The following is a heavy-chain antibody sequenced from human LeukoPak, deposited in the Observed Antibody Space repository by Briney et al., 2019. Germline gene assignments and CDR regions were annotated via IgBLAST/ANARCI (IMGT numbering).Heavy chain of an antibody. Sequence: GGSLRLSCAASGFTFSSYGMHWVRQAPDKGLEWVAVIWYDGSNKYYADSVKGRFTISRDNSKNTLYLQMNSLRAEDTAVYYCARGYGVRGVIITPGYWGQGTLVTVSS. J-gene: IGHJ4*02. CDR3: ARGYGVRGVIITPGY. CDR2: IWYDGSNK. D-gene: IGHD3-10*01. V-gene: IGHV3-33*01. CDR1: GFTFSSYG.